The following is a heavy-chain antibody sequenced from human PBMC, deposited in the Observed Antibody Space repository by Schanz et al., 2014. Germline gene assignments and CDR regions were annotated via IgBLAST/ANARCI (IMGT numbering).Heavy chain of an antibody. CDR2: IYSSGST. D-gene: IGHD3-10*01. CDR3: ARAQGVIRLYYGVDV. J-gene: IGHJ6*02. CDR1: GFTVSKNY. V-gene: IGHV3-66*02. Sequence: VQLVESGGGVVQPGGSLRLSCAASGFTVSKNYMSWVRQAPGKGLEWVSIIYSSGSTYYADSVRGRFTISRDNSMNTVYLQMNSLRSDDAAVYYCARAQGVIRLYYGVDVWGQGTTVTVSS.